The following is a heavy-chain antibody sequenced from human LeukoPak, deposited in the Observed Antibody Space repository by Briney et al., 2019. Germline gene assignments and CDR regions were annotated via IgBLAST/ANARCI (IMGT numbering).Heavy chain of an antibody. CDR3: AKDLHGAFDY. J-gene: IGHJ4*02. V-gene: IGHV3-48*03. CDR1: GFTFSSYE. Sequence: PGGSLRLSCAASGFTFSSYEMNWVRQAPGKGLEWVSYISSSGSTIYYADSVKGRFTISRDNSKNTLYLHMHSLRADDTALYYCAKDLHGAFDYWGQGILVTVSS. CDR2: ISSSGSTI. D-gene: IGHD3-10*01.